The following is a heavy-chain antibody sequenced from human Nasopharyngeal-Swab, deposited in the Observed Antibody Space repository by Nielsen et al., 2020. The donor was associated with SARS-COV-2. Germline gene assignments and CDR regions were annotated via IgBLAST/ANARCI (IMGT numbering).Heavy chain of an antibody. CDR2: IYHSGST. J-gene: IGHJ6*02. CDR3: ARGYSSSYFSYYYYGLDV. Sequence: WIRQPPGKGLEWIGEIYHSGSTNYNPSLKSRVTISVDTSKNQFSLKLSSVTAADTAVYYCARGYSSSYFSYYYYGLDVWGQGTTVTVSS. V-gene: IGHV4-4*02. D-gene: IGHD6-6*01.